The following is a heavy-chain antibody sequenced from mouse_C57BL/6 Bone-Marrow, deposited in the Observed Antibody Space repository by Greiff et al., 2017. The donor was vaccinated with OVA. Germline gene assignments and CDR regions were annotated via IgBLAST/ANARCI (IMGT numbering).Heavy chain of an antibody. CDR1: GYTFTNYW. CDR3: ARWGSNYRFAY. Sequence: VQLQQSGAELVRPGTSVKMSCKASGYTFTNYWIGWAKQRPGHGLEWIGDIYPGGGYTNYNEKFKGKATLTADKSSSTAYMQFSSLTSEDSAIYYCARWGSNYRFAYWGQGTLVTVSA. CDR2: IYPGGGYT. V-gene: IGHV1-63*01. D-gene: IGHD2-5*01. J-gene: IGHJ3*01.